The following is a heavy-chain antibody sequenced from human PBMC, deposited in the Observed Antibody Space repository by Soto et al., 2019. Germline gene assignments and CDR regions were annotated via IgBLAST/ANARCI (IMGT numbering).Heavy chain of an antibody. CDR3: AKDLGVISSSWYTSPVDY. D-gene: IGHD6-13*01. CDR2: ISYDGSNK. Sequence: QVPLVESGGGVVQPGRSLRLSCAASGFTFSSYGMHWVRQAPGKGLEWVAVISYDGSNKYYADSVKGRFTISRDNSKNTLYLQMNSLRAEDTAVYYCAKDLGVISSSWYTSPVDYWGQGTLVTVSS. CDR1: GFTFSSYG. J-gene: IGHJ4*02. V-gene: IGHV3-30*18.